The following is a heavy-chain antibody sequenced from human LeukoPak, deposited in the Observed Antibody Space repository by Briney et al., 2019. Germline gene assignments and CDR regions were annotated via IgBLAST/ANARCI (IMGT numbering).Heavy chain of an antibody. Sequence: SETLSLTCTVSDGSINNYYWTWIRQPPGKGLEWIGCIYYSGSTNYNPSLKSRVTISVDTSKNQFSLKLSSVTAADTAVYYCARWFGEPEGAFDYWGQGTLVTVSS. CDR1: DGSINNYY. CDR3: ARWFGEPEGAFDY. D-gene: IGHD3-10*01. J-gene: IGHJ4*02. V-gene: IGHV4-59*12. CDR2: IYYSGST.